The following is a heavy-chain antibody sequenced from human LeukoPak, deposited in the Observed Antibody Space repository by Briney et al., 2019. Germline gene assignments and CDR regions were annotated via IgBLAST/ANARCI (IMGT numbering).Heavy chain of an antibody. CDR1: GVTXTNYX. Sequence: SGVTXTNYXXXXVRXAPGXXXEWVSYISNSGILYADSVKGRFTISRDNAKNTLYIEMNSLRVEDTAVYYCARGGSYSWDGFHIWGQGTMVTVSS. J-gene: IGHJ3*02. D-gene: IGHD1-26*01. CDR3: ARGGSYSWDGFHI. V-gene: IGHV3-48*03. CDR2: ISNSGI.